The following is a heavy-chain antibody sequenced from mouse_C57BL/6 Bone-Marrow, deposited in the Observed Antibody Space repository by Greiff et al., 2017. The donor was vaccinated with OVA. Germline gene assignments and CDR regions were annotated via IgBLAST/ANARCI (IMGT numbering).Heavy chain of an antibody. D-gene: IGHD1-1*01. CDR2: IYPGDGDT. V-gene: IGHV1-80*01. CDR1: GYAFSSYW. CDR3: ARPRPMYGYYYAMDY. Sequence: LVESGAELVKPGASVKISCKASGYAFSSYWMNWVKQRPGKGLEWIGQIYPGDGDTNYNGKFKGKATLTADKSSSTAYMQLSSLTSEDSAVYFCARPRPMYGYYYAMDYWGQGTSVTVSS. J-gene: IGHJ4*01.